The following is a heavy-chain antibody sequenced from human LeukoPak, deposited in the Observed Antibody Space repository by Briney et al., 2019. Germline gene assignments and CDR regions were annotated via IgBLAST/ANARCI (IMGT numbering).Heavy chain of an antibody. J-gene: IGHJ4*02. CDR2: INHSGST. V-gene: IGHV4-34*01. Sequence: SETLSLTCAVYGGSFSGYYWSWIRQPPGKGLEWIGEINHSGSTNYNPSLKSRVTISVDTSKNQFSLKLSSVTAADTAVYYCARGAAIDYWGQGTLVAVSS. CDR1: GGSFSGYY. D-gene: IGHD2-2*02. CDR3: ARGAAIDY.